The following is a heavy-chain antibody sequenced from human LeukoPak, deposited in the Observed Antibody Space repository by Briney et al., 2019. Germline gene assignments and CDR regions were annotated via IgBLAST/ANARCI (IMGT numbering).Heavy chain of an antibody. CDR3: ARQGDGYNWWSASLGTIDY. Sequence: SETLSLTCTVSGGSISSGDYYWSWIRQPPGKGLEWIGYIYYSGSTYYNPSLKSRVTISVDTSKNQFSLKLSSVTAADTAVYYCARQGDGYNWWSASLGTIDYWGQGTLVTVSS. CDR2: IYYSGST. V-gene: IGHV4-30-4*01. J-gene: IGHJ4*02. CDR1: GGSISSGDYY. D-gene: IGHD5-24*01.